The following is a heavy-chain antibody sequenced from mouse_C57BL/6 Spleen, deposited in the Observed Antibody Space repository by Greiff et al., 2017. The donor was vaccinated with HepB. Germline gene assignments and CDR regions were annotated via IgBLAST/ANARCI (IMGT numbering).Heavy chain of an antibody. CDR3: ARNGSSPYWYFDV. CDR1: GYSITSCYY. CDR2: ISYDGSN. V-gene: IGHV3-6*01. D-gene: IGHD1-1*01. Sequence: EVQLQESGPGLVKPSPSLSLTCSVPGYSITSCYYWNWIRQFPGNKLEWMGYISYDGSNNYNPSLKNRISITRDTSKNQFFLKLNSVTTEDTATYYCARNGSSPYWYFDVGGTGTTVTVSS. J-gene: IGHJ1*03.